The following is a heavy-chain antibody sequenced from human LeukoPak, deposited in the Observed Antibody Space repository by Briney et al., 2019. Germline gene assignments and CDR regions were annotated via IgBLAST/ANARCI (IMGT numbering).Heavy chain of an antibody. J-gene: IGHJ4*02. D-gene: IGHD3-22*01. Sequence: GGSLRLSCAASGFTFDDYAMHWVRQAPGKGLEWVSGISWNSGSIGYADSVKGRFTISRDNSKNTLYLQMNSLRAEDTAVYYCAKDHNYYDSSGYSPIDYWGQGTLVTVSS. CDR1: GFTFDDYA. CDR3: AKDHNYYDSSGYSPIDY. CDR2: ISWNSGSI. V-gene: IGHV3-9*01.